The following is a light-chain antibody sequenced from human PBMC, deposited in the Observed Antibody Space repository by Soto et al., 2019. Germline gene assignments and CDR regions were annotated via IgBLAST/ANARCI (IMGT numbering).Light chain of an antibody. CDR3: QSYDSSRSARYV. J-gene: IGLJ1*01. V-gene: IGLV1-40*01. CDR2: GNS. CDR1: SSNIGAGYD. Sequence: QSVLTQPPSVSGAPGQRVTISCTGSSSNIGAGYDVHWYQQLPGTAPKLLIYGNSNRPSGVPDRFSGSKSGPSASLAITGLQAEDESDYYCQSYDSSRSARYVFGTGTKLTVL.